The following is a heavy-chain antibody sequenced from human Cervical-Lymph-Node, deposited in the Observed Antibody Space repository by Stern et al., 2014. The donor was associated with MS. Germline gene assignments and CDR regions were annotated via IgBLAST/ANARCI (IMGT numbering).Heavy chain of an antibody. CDR2: IAYGGSYI. Sequence: VQLVESGGDVVQPGGSLKLSCAGSGFSFSNFAMHWVRQAPGKGLEWVAVIAYGGSYISYGYTVNGRFTITRDISTNTVYLQMNILRTEVTAVYSCAKLRLPPDDYSNSDYWGQGTLVTVSS. J-gene: IGHJ4*02. CDR3: AKLRLPPDDYSNSDY. CDR1: GFSFSNFA. D-gene: IGHD4-11*01. V-gene: IGHV3-30*18.